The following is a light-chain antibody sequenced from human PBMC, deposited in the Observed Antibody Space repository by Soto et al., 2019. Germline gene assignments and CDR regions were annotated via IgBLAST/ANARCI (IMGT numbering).Light chain of an antibody. CDR3: QQFESYS. CDR1: QSLLHSNGYNY. V-gene: IGKV2-28*01. CDR2: LGS. Sequence: DIVMTQSPLSLPVTPGEPASISCRSSQSLLHSNGYNYLDWYLQKPGQSPQLLIYLGSNRASGVPDRFSGSGSGTEFTLTISSLQPDDFATYHCQQFESYSFGQGTKV. J-gene: IGKJ2*01.